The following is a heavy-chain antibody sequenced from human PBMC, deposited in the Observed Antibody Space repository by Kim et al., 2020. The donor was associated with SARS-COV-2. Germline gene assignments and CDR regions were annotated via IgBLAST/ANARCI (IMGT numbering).Heavy chain of an antibody. J-gene: IGHJ4*02. CDR3: ARGAD. CDR2: IKQDGSEK. Sequence: IKQDGSEKNYVDSVRGRFTISGDNAKNSLYLQMNSLRAEDTAVYYCARGADWGQGTLVTVSS. V-gene: IGHV3-7*01.